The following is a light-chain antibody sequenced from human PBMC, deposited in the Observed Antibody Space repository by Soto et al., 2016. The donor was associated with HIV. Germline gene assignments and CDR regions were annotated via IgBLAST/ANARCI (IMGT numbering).Light chain of an antibody. CDR3: DSRDSSGNHLI. CDR2: GKN. Sequence: SSELIQDPAVSVALGQTVRITCQGDSLRSYYGSWYQQKPGQAPVLVIYGKNSRPSGIPDRFSGSTSGNTASLTITGAQAEDEADYYCDSRDSSGNHLIFGGGTKLTVL. CDR1: SLRSYY. V-gene: IGLV3-19*01. J-gene: IGLJ2*01.